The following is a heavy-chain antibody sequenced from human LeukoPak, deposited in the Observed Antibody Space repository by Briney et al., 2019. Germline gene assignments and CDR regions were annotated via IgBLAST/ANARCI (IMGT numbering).Heavy chain of an antibody. V-gene: IGHV4-59*08. CDR1: GGSINSYY. J-gene: IGHJ4*02. CDR2: ISYSGST. CDR3: ARHGGFASPLGY. Sequence: PSETLSLTCTVSGGSINSYYWSWIRQPPGKGLEWIGYISYSGSTSYNPSLKSRVTISVDTSKNQFPLKLTSVTAADTAVYYCARHGGFASPLGYWGQGTLVTVSS. D-gene: IGHD3-16*01.